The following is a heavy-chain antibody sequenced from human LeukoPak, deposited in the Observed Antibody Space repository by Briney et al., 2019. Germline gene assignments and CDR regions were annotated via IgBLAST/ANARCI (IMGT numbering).Heavy chain of an antibody. J-gene: IGHJ4*02. D-gene: IGHD2-15*01. CDR2: IYYSGST. CDR1: GGSISSGGYS. V-gene: IGHV4-61*08. CDR3: AGGQRSCSGGSCYGPYFDY. Sequence: PSETLSLTCAVSGGSISSGGYSWSWIRQPPGKGLEWIGYIYYSGSTNYNPSLKSRVTISVDTSKNQFSLKLSSVTAADTAVYYCAGGQRSCSGGSCYGPYFDYWGQGTLVTVSS.